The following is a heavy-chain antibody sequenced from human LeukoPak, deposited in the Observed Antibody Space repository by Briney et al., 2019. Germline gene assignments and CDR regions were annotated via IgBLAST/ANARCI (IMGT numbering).Heavy chain of an antibody. D-gene: IGHD3-10*01. V-gene: IGHV3-30*03. CDR3: ARDVGYFGSGSYPDYFDY. CDR2: ISYDGSNK. CDR1: GFTFSSYS. J-gene: IGHJ4*02. Sequence: GGSLRLSCAASGFTFSSYSMNWVRQAPGKGLEWVAVISYDGSNKYYADSVKGRFTISRDNAKNSLYLQMNSLRAEDTAVYYCARDVGYFGSGSYPDYFDYWGQGILVTVSS.